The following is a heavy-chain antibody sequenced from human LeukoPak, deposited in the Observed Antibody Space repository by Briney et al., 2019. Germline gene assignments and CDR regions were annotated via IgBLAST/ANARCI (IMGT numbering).Heavy chain of an antibody. V-gene: IGHV3-30*02. Sequence: QAGGSLRLSCAASGFTFSSYGMHWVRQAPGKGLEWVAFIRYDGSNKYYADSVKGRFTISRDNSKNTLYLQMNSLRAEDTAVYYCAKGSGSYLSPLYYFDYWGQGTLVTVSS. CDR2: IRYDGSNK. CDR1: GFTFSSYG. J-gene: IGHJ4*02. CDR3: AKGSGSYLSPLYYFDY. D-gene: IGHD1-26*01.